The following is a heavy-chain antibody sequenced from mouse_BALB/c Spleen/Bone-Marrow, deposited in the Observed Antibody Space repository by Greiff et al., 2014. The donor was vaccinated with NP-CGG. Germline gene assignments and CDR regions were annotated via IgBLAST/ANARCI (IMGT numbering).Heavy chain of an antibody. CDR3: TRGGNWDDFDY. CDR1: GFTFSSFG. D-gene: IGHD4-1*01. Sequence: VQLKESGGGLVQPGGSRKLSCAASGFTFSSFGMHWVRQAPEKGLEWVAYISSVSSTIYYADTVKGRFTISRDNPKNTLFLQMTSLRSEYTAMYYCTRGGNWDDFDYWGQGTTPTVSS. J-gene: IGHJ2*01. CDR2: ISSVSSTI. V-gene: IGHV5-17*02.